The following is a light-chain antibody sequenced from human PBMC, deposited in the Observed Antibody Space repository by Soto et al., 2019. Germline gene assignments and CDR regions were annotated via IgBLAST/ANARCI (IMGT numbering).Light chain of an antibody. V-gene: IGLV2-23*02. CDR1: SSGIGTFNL. CDR2: EVN. CDR3: YSFAGFNTQ. Sequence: QSVLTQPASVSGSPGQSIAISCTGNSSGIGTFNLVSWYQQHPGRAPKLIIYEVNKRPSGISSRLSASKSGNTAALTIAGLQADDEADYYCYSFAGFNTQFGGGTKLTVL. J-gene: IGLJ2*01.